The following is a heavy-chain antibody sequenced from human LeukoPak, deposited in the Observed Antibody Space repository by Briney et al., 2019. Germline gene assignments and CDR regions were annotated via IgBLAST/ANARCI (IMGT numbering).Heavy chain of an antibody. D-gene: IGHD6-19*01. J-gene: IGHJ4*02. CDR3: ARDGIAVAGFVDY. Sequence: GGSLRLSCAASGFTFSSYGMHWVRQAPGKGLEWVAVISYDGSNKYYADSVKGRFTISRDNSKNTLYLQMNSLRAEDTAVYYCARDGIAVAGFVDYWGQGTLVTVSS. V-gene: IGHV3-30*03. CDR1: GFTFSSYG. CDR2: ISYDGSNK.